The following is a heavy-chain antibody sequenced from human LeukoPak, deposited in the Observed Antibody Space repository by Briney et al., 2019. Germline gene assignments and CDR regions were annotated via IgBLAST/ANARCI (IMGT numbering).Heavy chain of an antibody. CDR3: ARENYDFWSGYLNWVDP. Sequence: QAGGSLRLSCAASGFTFSSYGMHWVRQAPGKGLEWVAVISYDGSNKYYADSVKGRFTISRDNSKNTLYLQMNSLRAEDTAVYYCARENYDFWSGYLNWVDPWGQGTLVTVSS. J-gene: IGHJ5*02. CDR1: GFTFSSYG. V-gene: IGHV3-30*03. CDR2: ISYDGSNK. D-gene: IGHD3-3*01.